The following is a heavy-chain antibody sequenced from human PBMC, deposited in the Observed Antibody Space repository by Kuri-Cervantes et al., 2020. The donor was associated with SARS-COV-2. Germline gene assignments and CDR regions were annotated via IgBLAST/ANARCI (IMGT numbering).Heavy chain of an antibody. D-gene: IGHD2-21*01. CDR1: GFSFTSYL. V-gene: IGHV5-10-1*01. Sequence: KLSCKGSGFSFTSYLISWVRQMPGKGLEWMGRIDPSDSYTNYSPSFQGHVTFSADKSINTAYLQWSGLRASDTAIYYCAIFFIPGVVDYWGPGTLVTVSS. CDR3: AIFFIPGVVDY. CDR2: IDPSDSYT. J-gene: IGHJ4*02.